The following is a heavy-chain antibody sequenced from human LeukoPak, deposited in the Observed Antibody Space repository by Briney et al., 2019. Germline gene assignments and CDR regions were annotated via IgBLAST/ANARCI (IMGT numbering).Heavy chain of an antibody. D-gene: IGHD3-16*02. CDR1: GFTFSSYS. CDR3: AKGLLHLGELSLVPWFDP. V-gene: IGHV3-21*04. CDR2: ISSSSSYI. J-gene: IGHJ5*02. Sequence: GGSLRLSCAASGFTFSSYSMNWVRQAPGKGLEWVSSISSSSSYIYYADSVKGRFTISRDNAKNSLYLQMNSLRAEDTAVYYCAKGLLHLGELSLVPWFDPWGQGTLVTVSS.